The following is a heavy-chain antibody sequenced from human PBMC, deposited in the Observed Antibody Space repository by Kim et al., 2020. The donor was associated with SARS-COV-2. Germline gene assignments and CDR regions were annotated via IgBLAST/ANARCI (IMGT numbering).Heavy chain of an antibody. J-gene: IGHJ5*02. CDR2: INQDGTKT. V-gene: IGHV3-7*03. CDR3: ASDGRHLDSPYNLFDP. D-gene: IGHD3-9*01. Sequence: GGSLRLSCAASGLTFSTYYMNWVRQGPRKGLEWVANINQDGTKTDYVDSVKGRFTISRDNAKNSLYLQMDSLRADDTAVYYCASDGRHLDSPYNLFDPWGQGTLVAVSS. CDR1: GLTFSTYY.